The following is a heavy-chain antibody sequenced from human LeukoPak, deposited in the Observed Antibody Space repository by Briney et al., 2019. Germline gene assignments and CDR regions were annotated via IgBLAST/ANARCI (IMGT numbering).Heavy chain of an antibody. CDR1: GFTFSSYG. CDR2: ISGSGGST. V-gene: IGHV3-23*01. Sequence: GSLRLSCAASGFTFSSYGMSWVRQAPGKGLEWVSAISGSGGSTYYADSVKGRFTISRDNSKNTLYLQMNSLRAEDTAVYYCAKDLYYYDSSGYPPFDYWGQGTLVTVSS. D-gene: IGHD3-22*01. CDR3: AKDLYYYDSSGYPPFDY. J-gene: IGHJ4*02.